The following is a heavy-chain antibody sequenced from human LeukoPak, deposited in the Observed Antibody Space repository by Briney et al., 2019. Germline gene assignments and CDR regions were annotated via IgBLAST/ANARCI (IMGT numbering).Heavy chain of an antibody. V-gene: IGHV4-39*07. D-gene: IGHD5-18*01. Sequence: PSETLSLTCTVSGGSISSSSYYWGWIRQPPGKGLEWIGSIYYSGSTYYNPSLKSRVTISVDTSKNQFSLKLSSVTAADTAVYYCARTTAMADYWGQGTLVTVSS. CDR2: IYYSGST. CDR1: GGSISSSSYY. CDR3: ARTTAMADY. J-gene: IGHJ4*02.